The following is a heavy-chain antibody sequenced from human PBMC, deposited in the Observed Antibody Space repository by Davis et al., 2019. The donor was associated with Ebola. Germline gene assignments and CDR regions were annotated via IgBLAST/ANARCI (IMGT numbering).Heavy chain of an antibody. V-gene: IGHV1-8*01. CDR1: GYTFTSYD. CDR3: ARGIVNFDWLSNYYYYYGMDV. CDR2: MNPNSGNT. D-gene: IGHD3-9*01. J-gene: IGHJ6*02. Sequence: ASVKVSCKASGYTFTSYDINWVRQATGQGLEWMGWMNPNSGNTGYAQKFQGRVTMTRNTSISTAYMELSSLRSEDTAVYYYARGIVNFDWLSNYYYYYGMDVWGQGTTVTVSS.